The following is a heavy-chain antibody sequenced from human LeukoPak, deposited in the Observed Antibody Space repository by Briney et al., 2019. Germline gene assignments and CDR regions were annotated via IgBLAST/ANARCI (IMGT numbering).Heavy chain of an antibody. J-gene: IGHJ4*02. D-gene: IGHD6-19*01. Sequence: ASVKVFCKASGYTFTGYYMHWVRQAPGQGLEWMGWINPNSGGTNYAQKFQGRVTMTRDTSISTAYMELSRLRSDDTAVYYCARDGGSGWPGDYWGQGTLVTVSS. CDR3: ARDGGSGWPGDY. CDR1: GYTFTGYY. CDR2: INPNSGGT. V-gene: IGHV1-2*02.